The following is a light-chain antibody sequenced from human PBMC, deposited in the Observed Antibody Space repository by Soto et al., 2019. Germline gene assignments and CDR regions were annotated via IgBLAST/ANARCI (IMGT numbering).Light chain of an antibody. CDR2: GAS. CDR3: QHYAGGSRIT. V-gene: IGKV3-20*01. Sequence: IVMTHSPGTLSLSPGEIATLSFRAVQSVSSRLAWYQQKPGQSPSLLISGASSRATGIPDRFSGSGFGTDFTLTISRLEPEDFALYYCQHYAGGSRITFGQGTRLEIK. CDR1: QSVSSR. J-gene: IGKJ5*01.